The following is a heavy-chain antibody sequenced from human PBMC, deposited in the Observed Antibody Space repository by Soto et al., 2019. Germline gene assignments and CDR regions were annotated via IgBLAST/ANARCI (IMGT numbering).Heavy chain of an antibody. CDR2: ISDDVTTT. V-gene: IGHV3-74*01. J-gene: IGHJ4*02. Sequence: RGPLRHCCVVSGVTFSMSWMHWVRQVPGQSPFWVSRISDDVTTTNYADPVRGRFTISRDNSKNTHYLQMNNLKPDNTAIYYCTRGPRAVSTGPGVHWGQGIPITVSS. CDR1: GVTFSMSW. D-gene: IGHD1-1*01. CDR3: TRGPRAVSTGPGVH.